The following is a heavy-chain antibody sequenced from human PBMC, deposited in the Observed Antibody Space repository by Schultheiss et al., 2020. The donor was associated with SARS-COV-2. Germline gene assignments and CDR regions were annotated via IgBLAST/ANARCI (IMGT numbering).Heavy chain of an antibody. Sequence: GGSLRLSCAASGFTFDDYGMSWVRQAQGKGLEWVAVIWYDGSNKYYADSVKGRFTISRDNSKNTLYLQMNSLRAEDTAVYYCARGQQLAFFDYWGQGTLVTVSS. CDR1: GFTFDDYG. J-gene: IGHJ4*02. D-gene: IGHD6-13*01. V-gene: IGHV3-33*08. CDR3: ARGQQLAFFDY. CDR2: IWYDGSNK.